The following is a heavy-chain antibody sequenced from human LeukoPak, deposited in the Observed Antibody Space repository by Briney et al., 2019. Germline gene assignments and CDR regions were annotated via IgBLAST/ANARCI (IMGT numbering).Heavy chain of an antibody. J-gene: IGHJ4*02. V-gene: IGHV3-21*01. Sequence: KAGGSLRLSCSASGFTFSSYAMHWVRQAPGKGLEWVSSISSSSSYIYYADSVKGRFTISRDNAKNSLYLQMNSLRAEDTAVYYCARVVDGRVDYWGQGTLVTVSS. CDR1: GFTFSSYA. CDR2: ISSSSSYI. CDR3: ARVVDGRVDY.